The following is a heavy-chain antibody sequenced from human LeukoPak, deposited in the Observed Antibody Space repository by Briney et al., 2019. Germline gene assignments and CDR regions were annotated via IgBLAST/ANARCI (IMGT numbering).Heavy chain of an antibody. CDR1: GYIFTQYG. CDR2: ISTYTGDT. Sequence: ASVKVSCKASGYIFTQYGISWVRQAPGQGLEWMASISTYTGDTNNAQNFQGRVTMTTDTFTSTAYMEPRGLRSDDTAVYYCARRTGYNYYYMDVWGQGTTVTVSS. D-gene: IGHD3/OR15-3a*01. V-gene: IGHV1-18*01. CDR3: ARRTGYNYYYMDV. J-gene: IGHJ6*03.